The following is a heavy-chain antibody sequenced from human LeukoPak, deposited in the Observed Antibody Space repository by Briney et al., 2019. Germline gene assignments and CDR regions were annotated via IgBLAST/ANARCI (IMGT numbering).Heavy chain of an antibody. CDR1: GFTFSSYG. Sequence: PGGSLILSCAASGFTFSSYGMSWVRQAPGKGLEWVSAISGSGGSTYYADSVKGRFTISRDNSKNTLYLQMNSLRAEDTAVYYRAKDRGSWITANGYWGQGTLVTVSS. V-gene: IGHV3-23*01. D-gene: IGHD5-18*01. CDR3: AKDRGSWITANGY. CDR2: ISGSGGST. J-gene: IGHJ4*02.